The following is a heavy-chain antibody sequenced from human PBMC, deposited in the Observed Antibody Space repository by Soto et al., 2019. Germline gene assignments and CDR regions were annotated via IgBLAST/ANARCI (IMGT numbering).Heavy chain of an antibody. CDR2: ISGSGGST. J-gene: IGHJ4*02. CDR3: AKDGSSWYPFDY. Sequence: PGGSLRLSCAASGFTFSSYAMSWVRQAPGKGLEWVSAISGSGGSTDYADSVKGRFTISRDNSKNTLYLLMNSLRAEDTAVYYCAKDGSSWYPFDYWGQGTLVTVSS. D-gene: IGHD6-13*01. CDR1: GFTFSSYA. V-gene: IGHV3-23*01.